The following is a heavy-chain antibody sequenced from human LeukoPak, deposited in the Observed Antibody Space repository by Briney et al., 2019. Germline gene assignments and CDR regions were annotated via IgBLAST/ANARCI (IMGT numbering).Heavy chain of an antibody. D-gene: IGHD3-3*02. CDR2: IYYSGST. CDR3: ARGGIRQTFDN. CDR1: GGSISTYY. Sequence: PSGTLSLTCTVSGGSISTYYWNWIRQPPGKGLEWIGYIYYSGSTNYNPSLKSRVTISVDTSKNQFSLNLTSVTAADTAVYYCARGGIRQTFDNWGQGTLVTVSS. V-gene: IGHV4-59*01. J-gene: IGHJ4*02.